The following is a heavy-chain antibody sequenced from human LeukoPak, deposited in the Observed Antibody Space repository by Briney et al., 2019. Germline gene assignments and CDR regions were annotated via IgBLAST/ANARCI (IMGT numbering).Heavy chain of an antibody. CDR2: ISGSGGST. CDR1: GFTFSSYA. D-gene: IGHD6-19*01. V-gene: IGHV3-23*01. Sequence: PGGSLRLSCAASGFTFSSYAMSWVRQAPGKGLEWVSAISGSGGSTYYADSVKGRFTISRDNSKNTLYLQMNSLRAEDTAVYYCAKQFATPSYSSGCWDYWGQGTLVTVSS. J-gene: IGHJ4*02. CDR3: AKQFATPSYSSGCWDY.